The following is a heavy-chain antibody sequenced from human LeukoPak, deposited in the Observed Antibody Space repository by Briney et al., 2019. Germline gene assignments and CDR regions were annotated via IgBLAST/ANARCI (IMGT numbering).Heavy chain of an antibody. CDR1: GFTFSDYA. CDR2: ITGSGVGT. J-gene: IGHJ4*02. Sequence: GGSLTLSCAASGFTFSDYAMTWVRQAPGKGLEWVSGITGSGVGTHYADSVKGRFTISRDNSKNTLYLQMNSLRAEDTAVYYCAKNLPPTYYYDSSGYSVVDYWGQGTLVSVSS. CDR3: AKNLPPTYYYDSSGYSVVDY. V-gene: IGHV3-23*01. D-gene: IGHD3-22*01.